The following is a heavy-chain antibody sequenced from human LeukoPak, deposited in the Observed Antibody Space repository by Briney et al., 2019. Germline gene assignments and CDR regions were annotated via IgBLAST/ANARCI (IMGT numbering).Heavy chain of an antibody. D-gene: IGHD3-10*01. CDR3: AKDVGYYYGSGSSYYFDY. Sequence: GGSLRLSCAASGFTFSSYAMSWVRQAPGKGLEWVSAISGSGGSTYYADSVKGRFTISRDNSKNTLYLQMNSLRAEDTAVYYCAKDVGYYYGSGSSYYFDYWGQGTLVTVSS. J-gene: IGHJ4*02. V-gene: IGHV3-23*01. CDR2: ISGSGGST. CDR1: GFTFSSYA.